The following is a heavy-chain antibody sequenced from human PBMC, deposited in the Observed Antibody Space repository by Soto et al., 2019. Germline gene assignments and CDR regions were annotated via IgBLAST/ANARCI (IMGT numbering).Heavy chain of an antibody. V-gene: IGHV4-4*07. CDR3: ARVGLYYGMDV. Sequence: ASETLSLTCTVSGDSVSTYYWNWIRQSAEKGLEWIGRISATGTTTYIPSLKSRITLSVDTSKNQFSLKLSSVTAADTAVYYCARVGLYYGMDVWGQGTTVTVSS. J-gene: IGHJ6*02. CDR1: GDSVSTYY. CDR2: ISATGTT. D-gene: IGHD1-26*01.